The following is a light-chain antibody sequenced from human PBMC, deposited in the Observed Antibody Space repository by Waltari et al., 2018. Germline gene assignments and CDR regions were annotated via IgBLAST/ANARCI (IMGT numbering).Light chain of an antibody. CDR3: SSYAGSNFVV. CDR1: SSDVGCYNY. Sequence: SALAQPPSASGSPGQSVPISCPGTSSDVGCYNYVSWYQPHPGTAPKLMIYEVSKRPSGVPDRFSGSKSGNTASLTVSGLQAEDEAAYYCSSYAGSNFVVFGGGTKVTVL. J-gene: IGLJ2*01. V-gene: IGLV2-8*01. CDR2: EVS.